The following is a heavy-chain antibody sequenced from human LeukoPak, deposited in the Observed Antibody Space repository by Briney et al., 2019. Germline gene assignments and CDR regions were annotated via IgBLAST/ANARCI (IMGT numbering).Heavy chain of an antibody. CDR2: FDPEDGET. Sequence: ASVKVSCKVSGYTLTELSMYWVRQPPGKGLEWMGGFDPEDGETIYAQKFQGRVTMTEDTSTDTAYMELSSLRSEDTAVYYCATKNYYDSSGYYYARHFDYWGQGTLVTVSS. J-gene: IGHJ4*02. V-gene: IGHV1-24*01. D-gene: IGHD3-22*01. CDR1: GYTLTELS. CDR3: ATKNYYDSSGYYYARHFDY.